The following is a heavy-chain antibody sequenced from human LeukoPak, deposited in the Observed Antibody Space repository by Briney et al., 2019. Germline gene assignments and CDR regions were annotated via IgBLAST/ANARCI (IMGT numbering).Heavy chain of an antibody. CDR3: ARGGGVATSGSDY. J-gene: IGHJ4*02. CDR1: GFSFGTYG. CDR2: IRYDGSNK. D-gene: IGHD5-12*01. V-gene: IGHV3-30*02. Sequence: PGGSLRLSCAASGFSFGTYGMHWVRQAPGKGLEWVAFIRYDGSNKYYADSVKGRFTISRDNSRNTLYLQMNSLRAEDTAVYYCARGGGVATSGSDYWGQGTLVTVSS.